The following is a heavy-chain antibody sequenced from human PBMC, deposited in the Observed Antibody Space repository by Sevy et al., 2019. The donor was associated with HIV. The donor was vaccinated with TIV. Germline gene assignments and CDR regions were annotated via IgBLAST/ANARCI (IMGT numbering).Heavy chain of an antibody. Sequence: GGSLRLSCAASGFTFSIFAMNWVRQAPGKGLEWVSGEAGSGGLTYHAGSVKGRFTISRDDSKSTVYLQMNSLRAEDTVVYYCAKDLGDPVVFDIWGQGTMVTVSS. J-gene: IGHJ3*02. CDR1: GFTFSIFA. CDR2: EAGSGGLT. CDR3: AKDLGDPVVFDI. V-gene: IGHV3-23*01. D-gene: IGHD2-21*02.